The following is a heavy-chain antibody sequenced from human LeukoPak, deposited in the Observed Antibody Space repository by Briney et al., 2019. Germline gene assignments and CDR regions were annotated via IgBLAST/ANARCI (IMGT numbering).Heavy chain of an antibody. D-gene: IGHD3-10*01. Sequence: GGSLRLSCTASGFNFGIYGMHWVRQAPGKGLEWVAVMWDDGTNEYYVESVKGRFTISRDNGKRTLYLQMNSLRAEDTAMYYCARVSGSRNYYFGAFDVWGQGTMVTVSS. CDR2: MWDDGTNE. CDR1: GFNFGIYG. V-gene: IGHV3-33*01. CDR3: ARVSGSRNYYFGAFDV. J-gene: IGHJ3*01.